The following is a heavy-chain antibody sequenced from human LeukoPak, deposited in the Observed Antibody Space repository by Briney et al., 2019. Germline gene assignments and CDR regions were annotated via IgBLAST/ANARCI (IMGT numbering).Heavy chain of an antibody. D-gene: IGHD2-2*01. V-gene: IGHV1-2*06. CDR3: AREVGVVAHQGGWFDP. CDR2: INPNSGGT. CDR1: GYTFTGYS. Sequence: ASVKVSCKASGYTFTGYSIHWVRQAPGQGLEWMGRINPNSGGTNYAQKFQGRVTMTRDTSISTAYMELTRLRSDDTAVYYCAREVGVVAHQGGWFDPWGQGTLVTVSS. J-gene: IGHJ5*02.